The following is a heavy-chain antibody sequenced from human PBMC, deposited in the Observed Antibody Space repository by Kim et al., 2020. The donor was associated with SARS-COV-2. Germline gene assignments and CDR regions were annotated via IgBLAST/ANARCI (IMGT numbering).Heavy chain of an antibody. V-gene: IGHV3-48*02. J-gene: IGHJ6*03. D-gene: IGHD3-16*01. CDR1: GFTFSSYS. Sequence: GGSLRLSCAASGFTFSSYSMNWVRQAQGKGLEWGSYISSSSSTIYYAESVEGRFTISRDNAKNSLYMQMNRQRDEDRDGDYCERRGGKGDYDYRGGRGKG. CDR2: ISSSSSTI. CDR3: ERRGGKGDYDYRGG.